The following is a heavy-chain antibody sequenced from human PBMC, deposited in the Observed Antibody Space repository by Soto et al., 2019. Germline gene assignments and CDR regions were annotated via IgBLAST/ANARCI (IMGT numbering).Heavy chain of an antibody. V-gene: IGHV3-72*01. CDR3: ARLYSYDAFDI. J-gene: IGHJ3*02. CDR2: TRNKANSYTT. Sequence: GESLKISCAASGFTFSDHYMDWVRQAPGKGLEWVGRTRNKANSYTTEYAASVKGRFTISRDDSKNSLYLQMNSLKTEDTAVYYCARLYSYDAFDIWGQGTMVTVSS. D-gene: IGHD5-18*01. CDR1: GFTFSDHY.